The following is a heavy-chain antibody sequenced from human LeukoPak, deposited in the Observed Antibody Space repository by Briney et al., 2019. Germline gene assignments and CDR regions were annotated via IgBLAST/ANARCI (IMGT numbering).Heavy chain of an antibody. CDR2: MYYRGST. Sequence: SETLSLTCTVSGASISSTDYYWGWIRQPPGKGLEWIGSMYYRGSTYYNPSLKSRVTISVDKSENQLSLKLSSVTAADTAVYYCARQGVDIVVVEYWGQGTLLTVSS. V-gene: IGHV4-39*01. D-gene: IGHD2-21*01. J-gene: IGHJ4*02. CDR1: GASISSTDYY. CDR3: ARQGVDIVVVEY.